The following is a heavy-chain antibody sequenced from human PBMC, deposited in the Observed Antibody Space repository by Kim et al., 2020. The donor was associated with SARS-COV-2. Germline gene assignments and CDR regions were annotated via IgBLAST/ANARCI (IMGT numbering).Heavy chain of an antibody. CDR3: ARDPHTVVTPHFDY. J-gene: IGHJ4*02. D-gene: IGHD2-21*02. V-gene: IGHV4-39*07. Sequence: NPSLKSRVTVSVDTSKNQFSLKLSSVTAADTAVYYCARDPHTVVTPHFDYWGQGTLVTVSS.